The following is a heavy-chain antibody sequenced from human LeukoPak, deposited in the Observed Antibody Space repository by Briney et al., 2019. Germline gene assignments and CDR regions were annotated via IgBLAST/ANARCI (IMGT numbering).Heavy chain of an antibody. CDR1: GYTFTGYY. CDR3: ARDGAVAGTPSPPLFDY. Sequence: KVSCKASGYTFTGYYMHWVRQAPGQGLEWMGGIIPIFGTANYAQKFQGRVTITADESTSTAYMELSSLRSEDTAVYYCARDGAVAGTPSPPLFDYWGQGTLVTVSS. J-gene: IGHJ4*02. D-gene: IGHD6-19*01. CDR2: IIPIFGTA. V-gene: IGHV1-69*01.